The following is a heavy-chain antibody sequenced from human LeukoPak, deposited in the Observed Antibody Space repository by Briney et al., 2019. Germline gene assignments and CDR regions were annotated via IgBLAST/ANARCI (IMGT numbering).Heavy chain of an antibody. CDR3: AREPSHNGYWYYFDY. V-gene: IGHV3-30-3*01. D-gene: IGHD2-8*02. CDR1: GFTFSSYA. J-gene: IGHJ4*02. Sequence: GGSLRLSCAASGFTFSSYAMHWVRQAPGKGLEWVAVISYDGSNKYYADSVKGRFTISRDNSKNTLYLQMNSLRAEDTAVYYCAREPSHNGYWYYFDYWGQGTLVTVSS. CDR2: ISYDGSNK.